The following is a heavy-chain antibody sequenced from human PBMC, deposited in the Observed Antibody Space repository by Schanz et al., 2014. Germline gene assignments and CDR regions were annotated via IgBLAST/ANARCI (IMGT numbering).Heavy chain of an antibody. V-gene: IGHV3-7*01. Sequence: EERLVESGGGLVQPGGSLRLSCAASGFTFSSYWMSWVRQAPGKGLEWVANIKQDESERSYVDSVKGRFTISRDNAKNSLYLQMNSLRAEDTAVYYCARDKGGYYPFDYWGQGTLVTVSS. CDR3: ARDKGGYYPFDY. CDR1: GFTFSSYW. CDR2: IKQDESER. D-gene: IGHD3-3*01. J-gene: IGHJ4*02.